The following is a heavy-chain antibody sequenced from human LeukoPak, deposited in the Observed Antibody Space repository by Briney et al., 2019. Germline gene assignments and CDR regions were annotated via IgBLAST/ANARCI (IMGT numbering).Heavy chain of an antibody. J-gene: IGHJ4*02. CDR3: ARRREWFGELLDVSLDY. Sequence: GGSLRLSCAASGFTFSSYGMHWVRQAPGKGLEWVAVIWYDGSNKYYADSVKGRFTISRDNSKNTLYLQMNSLRAEDTAVYYCARRREWFGELLDVSLDYGGQGTLVTVSS. D-gene: IGHD3-10*01. CDR1: GFTFSSYG. CDR2: IWYDGSNK. V-gene: IGHV3-33*01.